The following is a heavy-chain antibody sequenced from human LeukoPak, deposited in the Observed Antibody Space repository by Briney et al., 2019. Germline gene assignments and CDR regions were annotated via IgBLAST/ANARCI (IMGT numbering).Heavy chain of an antibody. CDR3: SRQGTGDELDY. CDR1: GYTLTGNY. CDR2: INPNSSGT. J-gene: IGHJ4*02. Sequence: ASVKVSCKAPGYTLTGNYMHWARQAPGQGLEWMGWINPNSSGTLYAQKFQGRVTMTRDTSITTAYMELRRLRSDDTAVYYCSRQGTGDELDYWGQGTLVTVSS. D-gene: IGHD7-27*01. V-gene: IGHV1-2*02.